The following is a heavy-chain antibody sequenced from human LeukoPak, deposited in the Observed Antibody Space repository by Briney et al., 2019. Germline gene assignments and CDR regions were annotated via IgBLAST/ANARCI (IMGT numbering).Heavy chain of an antibody. CDR2: ISPGGGTT. Sequence: GGSLRLSCAVSGFAFGSEAMSWVRQCPARGREWVASISPGGGTTYYADYVRGRFIISGDTSNNTLFVQMNRLRAEDTAVYSCAKRRSGSHNWALQIFDNWGQGALVTASS. V-gene: IGHV3-23*01. J-gene: IGHJ4*02. CDR3: AKRRSGSHNWALQIFDN. CDR1: GFAFGSEA. D-gene: IGHD1-1*01.